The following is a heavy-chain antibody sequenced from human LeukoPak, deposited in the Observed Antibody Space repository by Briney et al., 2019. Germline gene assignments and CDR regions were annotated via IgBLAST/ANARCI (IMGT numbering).Heavy chain of an antibody. Sequence: SVKVSCKVSGYTLIELSMHWVRQAPGQGLEWMGGIIPIFGTANYAQKFQGRVTITADESTSTAYMELSSLRSEDTAVYYCARVSSVCGGDCYPYFDYWGQGTLVTVSS. V-gene: IGHV1-69*13. CDR1: GYTLIELS. J-gene: IGHJ4*02. D-gene: IGHD2-21*02. CDR3: ARVSSVCGGDCYPYFDY. CDR2: IIPIFGTA.